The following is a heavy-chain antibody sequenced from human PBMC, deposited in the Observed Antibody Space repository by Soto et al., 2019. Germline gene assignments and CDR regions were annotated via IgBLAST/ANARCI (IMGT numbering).Heavy chain of an antibody. CDR1: GGTFSSYA. Sequence: QVQLVQSGAAVKKPGSSVKVSCKASGGTFSSYAISWVRQAPGQGLEWMGGIIPIFGTANYAQKFQGRVTITADESTSTXCMELSSLRAEDTAVYYCARDRGYCSGGSCYDGSDYWGQGTLVTVSS. V-gene: IGHV1-69*12. J-gene: IGHJ4*02. CDR2: IIPIFGTA. CDR3: ARDRGYCSGGSCYDGSDY. D-gene: IGHD2-15*01.